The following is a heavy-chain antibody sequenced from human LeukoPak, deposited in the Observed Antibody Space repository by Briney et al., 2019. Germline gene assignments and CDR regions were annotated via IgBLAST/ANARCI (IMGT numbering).Heavy chain of an antibody. CDR3: AREGRYYYDSMSAFDI. D-gene: IGHD3-22*01. CDR2: IYYSGST. V-gene: IGHV4-30-4*01. Sequence: PSQTLSLTCTVSGGSISSGDYYWSWIRQPPGKGLEWIGYIYYSGSTYYNPSLKSRVTISVDTSKNQFSLKLSSVTAADTAVYYRAREGRYYYDSMSAFDIWGQGTMVTVSS. J-gene: IGHJ3*02. CDR1: GGSISSGDYY.